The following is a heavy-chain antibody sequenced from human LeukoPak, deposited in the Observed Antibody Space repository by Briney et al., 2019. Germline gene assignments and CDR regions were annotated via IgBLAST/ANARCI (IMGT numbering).Heavy chain of an antibody. J-gene: IGHJ4*02. CDR2: INSDGSST. CDR1: GFTFSSYW. CDR3: ARVRDYYGSGSYSGFVY. V-gene: IGHV3-74*01. Sequence: GGSLRLSCAASGFTFSSYWMHWVRQAPGKGLVWVSRINSDGSSTSYADSVKGRFTISRDNAKNTLYLQMNSLRAEDTAVYYCARVRDYYGSGSYSGFVYWGQGTLVTVSS. D-gene: IGHD3-10*01.